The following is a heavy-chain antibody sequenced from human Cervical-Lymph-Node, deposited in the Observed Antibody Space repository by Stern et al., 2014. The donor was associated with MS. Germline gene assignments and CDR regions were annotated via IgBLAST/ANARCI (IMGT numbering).Heavy chain of an antibody. Sequence: EQLGESGDEVKKPGSSVKVSCKASGGTFSSYAINWVRQAPGQGTEWQGGVIPIFGTENYAQKFKGRVKITAYESKRHAYMELSSLRSEDTAVYSCARDSRHYDASYYCDSWGQGTLVTVSS. J-gene: IGHJ4*02. V-gene: IGHV1-69*01. CDR3: ARDSRHYDASYYCDS. CDR1: GGTFSSYA. D-gene: IGHD3-16*01. CDR2: VIPIFGTE.